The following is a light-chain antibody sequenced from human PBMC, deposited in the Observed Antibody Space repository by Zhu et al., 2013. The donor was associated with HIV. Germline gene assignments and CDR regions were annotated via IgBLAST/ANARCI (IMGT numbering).Light chain of an antibody. CDR3: QQYGSSPRT. CDR2: DAS. Sequence: EIVMMQSPAILSVSPGDTATLSCRASQFVGSSTFLAWYQQKRGQAPRLLIYDASSRATGIPDRFRGSGSGTDFTLTINRLEPEDFATYFCQQYGSSPRTFGQGTRVEIK. J-gene: IGKJ1*01. V-gene: IGKV3-20*01. CDR1: QFVGSSTF.